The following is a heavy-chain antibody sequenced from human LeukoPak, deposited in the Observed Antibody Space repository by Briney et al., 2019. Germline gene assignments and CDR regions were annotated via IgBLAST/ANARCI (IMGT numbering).Heavy chain of an antibody. V-gene: IGHV1-18*01. CDR3: ARGAYSGSYEPMYYFDY. CDR1: GYTFISYG. J-gene: IGHJ4*02. D-gene: IGHD1-26*01. Sequence: ASVKVSCKASGYTFISYGINWVRQAPGKGLEWMAWISPYNGNTNYAQKFQGRVTITTDTSTSTPYMELSRLRSDDTAVYYCARGAYSGSYEPMYYFDYWGQGTLVTVSS. CDR2: ISPYNGNT.